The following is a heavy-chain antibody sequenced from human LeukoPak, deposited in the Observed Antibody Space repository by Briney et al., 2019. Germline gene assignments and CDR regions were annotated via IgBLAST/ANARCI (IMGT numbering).Heavy chain of an antibody. CDR1: GFSFSDFW. V-gene: IGHV3-74*01. J-gene: IGHJ4*02. D-gene: IGHD3-10*01. CDR2: IRGDGYDT. Sequence: PGGSLRLSCAASGFSFSDFWMHWVCQTPGKGLVWVSRIRGDGYDTNYADSVEGRFTISRDNARHTLYLQMNSLRADDTAVYYCASDRVLGSGSLDNWGQGTLVTVSS. CDR3: ASDRVLGSGSLDN.